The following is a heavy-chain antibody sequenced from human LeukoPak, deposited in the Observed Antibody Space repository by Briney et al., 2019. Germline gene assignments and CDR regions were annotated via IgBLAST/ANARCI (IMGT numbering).Heavy chain of an antibody. CDR1: GIIFSNYR. Sequence: GGSLRLSCAASGIIFSNYRMHWVRQAPGKGLVWVSRINRDGSSTSYADSVKGRFTISRDNAKNTLYLQMNSLRAEDTAVYYCARGGGYSYGSFDYWGQGTLATVSS. CDR3: ARGGGYSYGSFDY. J-gene: IGHJ4*02. CDR2: INRDGSST. V-gene: IGHV3-74*01. D-gene: IGHD5-18*01.